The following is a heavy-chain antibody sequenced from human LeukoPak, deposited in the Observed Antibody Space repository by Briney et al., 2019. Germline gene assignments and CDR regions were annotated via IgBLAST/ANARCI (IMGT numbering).Heavy chain of an antibody. J-gene: IGHJ4*02. V-gene: IGHV3-30*02. CDR1: VCMFSSYV. Sequence: GWSLRLSCAGSVCMFSSYVMHWLRQAPGKGLEGVAFIRYDGSNKYYPDSVKGRITISRDNSKNTLYLQMNSLRAEDTAVYYCAKVLYGSGSYLPLDYWGQGTLVTVSS. CDR3: AKVLYGSGSYLPLDY. CDR2: IRYDGSNK. D-gene: IGHD3-10*01.